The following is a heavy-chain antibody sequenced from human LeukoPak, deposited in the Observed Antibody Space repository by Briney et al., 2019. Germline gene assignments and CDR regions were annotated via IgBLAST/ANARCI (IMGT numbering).Heavy chain of an antibody. CDR3: VRQRRYCSGDSCYQRTFDY. Sequence: GGSLRLSCAASGFTFSSYSMNWVRQAPGKGLEWVSYISSSSSTIYYADSVKGRFTISRDNAKNSLYLQMNSLRAEDTAVYYCVRQRRYCSGDSCYQRTFDYWGQGTLVTVSS. CDR2: ISSSSSTI. J-gene: IGHJ4*02. D-gene: IGHD2-15*01. V-gene: IGHV3-48*04. CDR1: GFTFSSYS.